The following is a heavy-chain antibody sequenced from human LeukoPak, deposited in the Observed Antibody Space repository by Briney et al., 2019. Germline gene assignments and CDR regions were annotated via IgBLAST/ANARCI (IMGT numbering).Heavy chain of an antibody. D-gene: IGHD2-8*01. CDR2: IIPIFGTA. CDR1: GGTFSSYA. J-gene: IGHJ4*02. CDR3: ARNLGYCTNGVCYTLDY. Sequence: SVKVSCKASGGTFSSYAISWVRQAPGQGLEWMGGIIPIFGTANYAQKFQGRVTITADESTSTAYMELSSLSSEDTAVYYCARNLGYCTNGVCYTLDYWGQGTLVTVSS. V-gene: IGHV1-69*01.